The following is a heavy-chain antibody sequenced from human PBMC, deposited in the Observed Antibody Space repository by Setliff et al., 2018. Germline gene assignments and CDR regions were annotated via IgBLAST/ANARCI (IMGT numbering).Heavy chain of an antibody. CDR3: ARELYDSSGYYNYFDY. CDR1: GGTFSSYA. J-gene: IGHJ4*02. Sequence: SVKVSCKASGGTFSSYAISWVRQAPGQGLEWMGGIIPILGIANYAQKFQGRVTITADKSASTAYMELSSLRSEDTAVYYCARELYDSSGYYNYFDYWGQGTLVTVSS. V-gene: IGHV1-69*10. CDR2: IIPILGIA. D-gene: IGHD3-22*01.